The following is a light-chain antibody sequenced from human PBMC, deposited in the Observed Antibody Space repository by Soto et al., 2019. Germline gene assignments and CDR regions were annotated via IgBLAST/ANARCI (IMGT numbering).Light chain of an antibody. J-gene: IGKJ1*01. V-gene: IGKV1-12*01. CDR2: GAS. CDR3: LPTTALPST. CDR1: QDIGNF. Sequence: DIQMTQSPSSVSASVGDRFTISCRARQDIGNFLAWYQQTPGKAPRLLIHGASSLSREIPSGFSGGGSGTHFTSTISGLQPADLATYFCLPTTALPSTFGQGTKV.